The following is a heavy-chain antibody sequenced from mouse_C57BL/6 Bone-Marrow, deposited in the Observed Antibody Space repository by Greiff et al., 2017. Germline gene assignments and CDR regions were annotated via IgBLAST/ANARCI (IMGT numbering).Heavy chain of an antibody. Sequence: QVQLKESGAELVKPGASVKLSCKASGYTFTEYTIHWVKQRSGQGLEWIGWFYPGSGSIKYNEKFKDKATLTADKSSSTVYMELSRLTSEDSAVXVWARHEEDDGTPAWFAYWGQGTLVTVSA. CDR1: GYTFTEYT. CDR2: FYPGSGSI. J-gene: IGHJ3*01. D-gene: IGHD2-3*01. CDR3: ARHEEDDGTPAWFAY. V-gene: IGHV1-62-2*01.